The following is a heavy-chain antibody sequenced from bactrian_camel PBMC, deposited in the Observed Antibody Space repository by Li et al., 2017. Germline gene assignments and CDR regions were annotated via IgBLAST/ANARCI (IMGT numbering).Heavy chain of an antibody. CDR2: INSGDGST. CDR1: GFTFSSYV. Sequence: VQLVESGGGLVQPGGSLRLSCAASGFTFSSYVMNWVRQAPGKGLEWVSLINSGDGSTYYADSVKGRFTISGDNAKNTLYLQLNSLKTEDTAMYYCVKGQSELWDFGYWGQGTQVTVS. V-gene: IGHV3S40*01. D-gene: IGHD5*01. J-gene: IGHJ6*01. CDR3: VKGQSELWDFGY.